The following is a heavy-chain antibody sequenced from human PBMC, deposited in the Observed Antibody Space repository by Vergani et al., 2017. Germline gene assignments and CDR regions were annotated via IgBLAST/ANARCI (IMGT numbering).Heavy chain of an antibody. CDR3: ARGLYCSGGSCYRTVGWFDP. V-gene: IGHV5-51*03. CDR1: GYSFTSYW. CDR2: IYPGDSDT. J-gene: IGHJ5*02. Sequence: EVQLVQSGAEVKKPGESLKISCKGSGYSFTSYWIGWVRQMPGKGLEWMGIIYPGDSDTRYSPSFQGQVTISADKSISTAYLQWSRLKASDTAMYYCARGLYCSGGSCYRTVGWFDPWGQGTLVTVSS. D-gene: IGHD2-15*01.